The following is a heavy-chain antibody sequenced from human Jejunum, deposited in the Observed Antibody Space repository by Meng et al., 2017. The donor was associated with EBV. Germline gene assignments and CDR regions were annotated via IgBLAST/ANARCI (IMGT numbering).Heavy chain of an antibody. D-gene: IGHD3/OR15-3a*01. V-gene: IGHV1-3*01. Sequence: VQVLQSGAEVKKPGASVKLSCKASGYTFTNYPIHWVRQAPGQRPEWMGCINPGNGETEFSQKFQGRVTITRDTSATTAYMELTSLRSEDTAVYYCASRPGFNIGPFDYWGQGTLVTVSS. CDR2: INPGNGET. CDR1: GYTFTNYP. CDR3: ASRPGFNIGPFDY. J-gene: IGHJ4*02.